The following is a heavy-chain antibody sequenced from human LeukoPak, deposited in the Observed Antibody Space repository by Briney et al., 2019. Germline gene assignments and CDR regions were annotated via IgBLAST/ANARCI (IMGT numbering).Heavy chain of an antibody. Sequence: SETLYLTCTVSGGSISSYYWSWIRQPAGKGLEWIGRIYTSGSTNYNPSLKSRVTMSVDTSKNQFSLKLSSVTAADTAVYYCVPYYYDSSGYYYAPGWGQGTLVTVSS. CDR2: IYTSGST. V-gene: IGHV4-4*07. J-gene: IGHJ4*02. CDR3: VPYYYDSSGYYYAPG. CDR1: GGSISSYY. D-gene: IGHD3-22*01.